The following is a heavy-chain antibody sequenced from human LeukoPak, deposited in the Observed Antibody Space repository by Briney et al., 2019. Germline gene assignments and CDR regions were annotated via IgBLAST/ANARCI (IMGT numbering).Heavy chain of an antibody. D-gene: IGHD6-13*01. CDR3: AKSPWGSSWYGGEYFQH. CDR1: GFTFSSYA. V-gene: IGHV3-23*01. CDR2: ISGSGGST. Sequence: GGSLRLSCAASGFTFSSYAMSWVRQTPGKGLEWDSAISGSGGSTYYADSVKGRFTISRDNSKNTLYLQMNSLRAEDTAVYYCAKSPWGSSWYGGEYFQHWGQGTLVTVSS. J-gene: IGHJ1*01.